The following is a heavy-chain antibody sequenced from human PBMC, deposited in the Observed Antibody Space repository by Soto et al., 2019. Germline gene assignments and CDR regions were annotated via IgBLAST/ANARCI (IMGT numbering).Heavy chain of an antibody. CDR2: IIPIFGTA. D-gene: IGHD3-22*01. CDR3: AGDPDYYDSSGPNDAFDI. J-gene: IGHJ3*02. V-gene: IGHV1-69*13. Sequence: GASVKVSCKASGGTFSSYAISWVRQAPGQGLEWMGGIIPIFGTANYAQKFQGRVTITADESTSTAYMELSSLRSEDTAVYYCAGDPDYYDSSGPNDAFDIWGQGTMVTVSS. CDR1: GGTFSSYA.